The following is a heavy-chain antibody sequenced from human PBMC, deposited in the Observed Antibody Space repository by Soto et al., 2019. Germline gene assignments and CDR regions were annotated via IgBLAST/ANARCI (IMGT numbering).Heavy chain of an antibody. D-gene: IGHD6-13*01. CDR3: ASAGTGYYYYGMDV. CDR1: GYTFTSYG. Sequence: GASVKVSCKASGYTFTSYGISWVRQAPGQGLEWMGWISAYNGNTNYAQKLQGRVTMTTDTSTSTAYMELRSLRSDDTAVYYCASAGTGYYYYGMDVWGQGTTVTVSS. J-gene: IGHJ6*02. V-gene: IGHV1-18*01. CDR2: ISAYNGNT.